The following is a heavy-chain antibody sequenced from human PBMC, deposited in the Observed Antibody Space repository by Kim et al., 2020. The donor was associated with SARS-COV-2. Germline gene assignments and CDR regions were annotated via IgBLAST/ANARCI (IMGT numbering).Heavy chain of an antibody. CDR1: GFTFKSYS. CDR2: INRAGHK. D-gene: IGHD3-10*01. CDR3: APDYHGPGMRLDDAVGI. V-gene: IGHV3-21*06. J-gene: IGHJ3*02. Sequence: GGSLRLSCAASGFTFKSYSMNWVRQAPGKGLEWVASINRAGHKYYSNSAKEGFTTFRENATNVLSLQIISSTAADTAVYYCAPDYHGPGMRLDDAVGI.